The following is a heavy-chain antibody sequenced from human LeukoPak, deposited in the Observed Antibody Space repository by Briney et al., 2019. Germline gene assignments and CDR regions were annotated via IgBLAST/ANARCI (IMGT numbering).Heavy chain of an antibody. J-gene: IGHJ4*02. V-gene: IGHV1-69*04. CDR1: GGTFSSYA. CDR2: IIPILSIA. D-gene: IGHD2-2*01. Sequence: SVKVSCKASGGTFSSYAISWVRQAPGQGLEWMGRIIPILSIANYAQKFQGRVTITADKSTSTAYMELSSLRSEDTAVYYCARLGYCSSTSCSGVDYWGQGTLVTVSS. CDR3: ARLGYCSSTSCSGVDY.